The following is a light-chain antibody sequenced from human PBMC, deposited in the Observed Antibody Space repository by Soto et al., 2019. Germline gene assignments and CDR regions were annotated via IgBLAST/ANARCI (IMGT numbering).Light chain of an antibody. CDR1: QNIKTY. CDR2: AAS. V-gene: IGKV1-6*01. Sequence: IQMTQSPSSLSASVGDSVTITCRASQNIKTYLAWYQQKPGKAPKLLIFAASNLQSGVPSRFSGSGSGTDFTLTISRLQPEDFATYYCLQLYNFSWTFGQGTKVDI. CDR3: LQLYNFSWT. J-gene: IGKJ1*01.